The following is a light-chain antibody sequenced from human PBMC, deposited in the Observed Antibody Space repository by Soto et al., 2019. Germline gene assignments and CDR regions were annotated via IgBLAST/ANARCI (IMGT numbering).Light chain of an antibody. CDR1: QYINTR. V-gene: IGKV3-20*01. CDR3: QQYGDSPPGT. J-gene: IGKJ5*01. CDR2: AAS. Sequence: EIVLTQSPATLSSFPGDRVTLSCRASQYINTRLAWYQHKPGQAPRLLIYAASTRATGIPDRFSGSGSGTDFTLTISRLEPEDFALYFCQQYGDSPPGTFGQGTRLENK.